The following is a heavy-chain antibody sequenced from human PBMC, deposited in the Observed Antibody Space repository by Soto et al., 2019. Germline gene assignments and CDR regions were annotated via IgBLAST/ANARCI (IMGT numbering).Heavy chain of an antibody. V-gene: IGHV5-51*01. CDR1: GYSFTSYW. CDR3: ARPPYQVVQPYYFDY. J-gene: IGHJ4*02. D-gene: IGHD2-2*01. Sequence: GESLKISCNGSGYSFTSYWIGWVRQMPGKGLEWMGIIYPGDSDTRYSPSFQGQVTISADKSISTAYLQWSSLKASDTAIYYCARPPYQVVQPYYFDYWGQGTLVTVYS. CDR2: IYPGDSDT.